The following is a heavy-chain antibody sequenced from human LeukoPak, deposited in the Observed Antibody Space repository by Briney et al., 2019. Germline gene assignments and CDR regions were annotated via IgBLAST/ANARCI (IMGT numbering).Heavy chain of an antibody. CDR1: RFTFSVYA. J-gene: IGHJ4*02. CDR2: ISGSGGST. CDR3: AKQGSTWRSYIDS. V-gene: IGHV3-23*01. D-gene: IGHD6-13*01. Sequence: GGALRLSCAASRFTFSVYAMGGVGQAPGRGVEGVSAISGSGGSTYYADSVKRRFPMSRDNSKNTLSLQMKSLRAEDTAVYYCAKQGSTWRSYIDSWGQGTLVTVSS.